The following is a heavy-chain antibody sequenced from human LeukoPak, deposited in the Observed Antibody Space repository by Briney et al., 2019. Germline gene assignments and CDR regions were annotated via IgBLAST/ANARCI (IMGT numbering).Heavy chain of an antibody. V-gene: IGHV3-48*01. CDR1: GFTFSSYS. Sequence: GGSLRLSCAASGFTFSSYSMNWVRQAPGRGLEWVSYISSSGRTIYYADSVRGRFTISRDNAKNSLYLQMNSLRAEDTAVYYCARDLYGDYVVDYWGQGTLVTVSS. CDR2: ISSSGRTI. J-gene: IGHJ4*02. CDR3: ARDLYGDYVVDY. D-gene: IGHD4-17*01.